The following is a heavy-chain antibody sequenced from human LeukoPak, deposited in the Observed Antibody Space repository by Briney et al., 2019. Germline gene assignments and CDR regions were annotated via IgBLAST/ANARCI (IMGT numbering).Heavy chain of an antibody. V-gene: IGHV3-11*01. CDR1: GFTFSDYY. Sequence: GGSLRLSCAASGFTFSDYYMSWIRQAPGKGLEWVSYISGSGSTIYYADSVKGRFTISRDNAKNSLYLQMNSLRAEDTAVYYCARVGFVSYYDSSSIPGIDYWGQGTLVTVSS. CDR2: ISGSGSTI. CDR3: ARVGFVSYYDSSSIPGIDY. D-gene: IGHD3-22*01. J-gene: IGHJ4*02.